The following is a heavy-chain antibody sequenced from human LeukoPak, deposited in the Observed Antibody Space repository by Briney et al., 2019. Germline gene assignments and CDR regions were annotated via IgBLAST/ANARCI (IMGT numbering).Heavy chain of an antibody. CDR2: IYYSGST. V-gene: IGHV4-39*01. J-gene: IGHJ4*02. D-gene: IGHD2-2*01. Sequence: PSETLSLTCTVSGGSISSSSYYWGWIRQPPGKGLEWIGSIYYSGSTYYNPSLKSRVTISVDTSKNQFSLKLSSVTAADTAVYYCARHFIVVVPAYFDYWGQGTLVTVSS. CDR1: GGSISSSSYY. CDR3: ARHFIVVVPAYFDY.